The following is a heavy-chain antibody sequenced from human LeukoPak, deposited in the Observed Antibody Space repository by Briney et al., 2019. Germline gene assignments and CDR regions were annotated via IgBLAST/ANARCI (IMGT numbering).Heavy chain of an antibody. CDR2: ISESGGGT. V-gene: IGHV3-23*01. CDR1: GFTFSSYA. Sequence: GGSLRLSCAASGFTFSSYAMAWVRQAPGKGLEWVSAISESGGGTYYGASVKGRFTVSRDNSKNTLYLQMNSLSAEDTAVYYCVKKRTGLTYPFDYWGQGALVTVPS. CDR3: VKKRTGLTYPFDY. D-gene: IGHD1/OR15-1a*01. J-gene: IGHJ4*02.